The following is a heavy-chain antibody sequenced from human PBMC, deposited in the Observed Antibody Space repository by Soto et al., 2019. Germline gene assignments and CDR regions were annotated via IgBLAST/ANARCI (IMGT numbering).Heavy chain of an antibody. CDR1: GGSISSYY. CDR2: IYYSGST. Sequence: XETLSLTCTVSGGSISSYYWSWIRQPPGKGLEWIGYIYYSGSTNYNPSLKSRVTISVDTSKNQFSLKLSSVTAADTAVYYCAREDILTGYYIEELGIWGQGKMVTVSS. J-gene: IGHJ3*02. D-gene: IGHD3-9*01. CDR3: AREDILTGYYIEELGI. V-gene: IGHV4-59*01.